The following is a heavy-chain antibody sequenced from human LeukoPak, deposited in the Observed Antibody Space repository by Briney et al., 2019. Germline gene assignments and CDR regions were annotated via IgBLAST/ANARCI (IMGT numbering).Heavy chain of an antibody. CDR2: ISGDGRST. D-gene: IGHD3-22*01. Sequence: PGGSLRLSCAASGFTFDDYAMHWVRQAPGKGLEWVSLISGDGRSTYFADSVKGRFTISRDNSKNSPYLQMNSLRTEDTALYYCAKVYRYYDSSCQHWGQGTLVTVSS. CDR3: AKVYRYYDSSCQH. V-gene: IGHV3-43*02. J-gene: IGHJ1*01. CDR1: GFTFDDYA.